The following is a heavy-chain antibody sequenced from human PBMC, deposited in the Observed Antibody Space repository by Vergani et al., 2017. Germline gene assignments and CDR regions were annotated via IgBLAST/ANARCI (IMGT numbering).Heavy chain of an antibody. CDR1: GFTFGYYA. V-gene: IGHV3-49*03. Sequence: EVQLVESGGDLVQPGRSLRLSCTASGFTFGYYAMDWFRPAPGQGLEWVGGIRSKAYGQATIYAASVKGRFTISRDDSKSIAYLQMNNLQTEVTAMYYCVRDQVTMLRGSDALDIWGQGTMVTVSS. CDR2: IRSKAYGQAT. J-gene: IGHJ3*02. CDR3: VRDQVTMLRGSDALDI. D-gene: IGHD3-10*01.